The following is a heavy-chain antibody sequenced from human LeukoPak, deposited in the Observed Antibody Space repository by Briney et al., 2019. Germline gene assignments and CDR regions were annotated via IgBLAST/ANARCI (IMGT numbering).Heavy chain of an antibody. CDR2: ISYDGSNK. CDR3: AREPYDILTGYYNGVLDY. D-gene: IGHD3-9*01. Sequence: GGSLRLSCAASGFTFSSYAMRWVRQAPGKGLEWVAVISYDGSNKYYADSVKGRFTISRDNSKNTLYLQMNSLRAEDTAVYYCAREPYDILTGYYNGVLDYWGQGTLVTVSS. CDR1: GFTFSSYA. V-gene: IGHV3-30-3*01. J-gene: IGHJ4*02.